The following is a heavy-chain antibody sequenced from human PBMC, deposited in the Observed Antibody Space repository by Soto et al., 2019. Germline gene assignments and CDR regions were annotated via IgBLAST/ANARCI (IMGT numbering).Heavy chain of an antibody. V-gene: IGHV3-11*06. CDR1: GFTFSDNY. CDR2: ISPRTTYK. D-gene: IGHD2-21*01. J-gene: IGHJ4*02. Sequence: QVQLVESGGGLVKPGGSLRLSCASSGFTFSDNYMSLIRRSPGKGLEFLSYISPRTTYKNYADSVKCRFTISRDNAKNSLYLQLNSLRAEDTAIYYCSRGGGGGLFDLWGQGTFVTVSS. CDR3: SRGGGGGLFDL.